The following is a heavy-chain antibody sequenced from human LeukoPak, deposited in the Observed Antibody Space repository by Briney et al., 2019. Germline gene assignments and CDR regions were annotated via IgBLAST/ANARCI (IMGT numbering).Heavy chain of an antibody. Sequence: PGGSLRLSCAASGFTFSSYGMHWVRQAPGKGLEWVAVISYDGSNKYYADSVKGRFTISRDNSKNTLYLQMNSLRAEDTAVYYCAKEYCSGDSCYLDYWGQGTLVTVSS. V-gene: IGHV3-30*18. CDR3: AKEYCSGDSCYLDY. J-gene: IGHJ4*02. CDR2: ISYDGSNK. CDR1: GFTFSSYG. D-gene: IGHD2-15*01.